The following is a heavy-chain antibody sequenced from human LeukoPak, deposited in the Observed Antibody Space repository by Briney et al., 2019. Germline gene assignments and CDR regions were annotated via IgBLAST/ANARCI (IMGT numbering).Heavy chain of an antibody. V-gene: IGHV1-24*01. CDR2: FDPEDGET. CDR1: GYTLTELS. CDR3: ATDGRGDYGFDY. J-gene: IGHJ4*02. Sequence: ASVKVSRKVSGYTLTELSMHWVRQAPGKGLEWMGGFDPEDGETIYAQKFQGRVTMTEDTPTDTAYMELSSLRSEDTAVYYCATDGRGDYGFDYWGQGTLVTVSS. D-gene: IGHD4-17*01.